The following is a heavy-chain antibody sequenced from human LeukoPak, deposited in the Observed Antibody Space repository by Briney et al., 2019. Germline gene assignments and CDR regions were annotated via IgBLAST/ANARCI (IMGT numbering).Heavy chain of an antibody. V-gene: IGHV4-4*02. CDR1: GDSVGSSASGTSR. Sequence: PSETLSLTCAVSGDSVGSSASGTSRWNWVRQPPGKTLEWIGEIYRSGGTHSNPSLRRRVTMSLDRSKNQLTLNVRSVTAADTAVYYCVRDLDDGNYALAFWGQGTLVTVSS. J-gene: IGHJ4*02. CDR2: IYRSGGT. D-gene: IGHD4-17*01. CDR3: VRDLDDGNYALAF.